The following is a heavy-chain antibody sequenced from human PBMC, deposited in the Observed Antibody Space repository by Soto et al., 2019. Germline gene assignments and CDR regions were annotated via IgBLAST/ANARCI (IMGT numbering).Heavy chain of an antibody. V-gene: IGHV3-30*03. CDR1: GFTFSSYG. J-gene: IGHJ3*02. D-gene: IGHD4-17*01. CDR2: ISYDGSNK. CDR3: ARDYYGDADAFDI. Sequence: GGSLGLSCAASGFTFSSYGMHWVRQAPGKGLEWVAVISYDGSNKYYADSVKGRFTISRDNSKNTLYLQMNSLRAEDTAVYYCARDYYGDADAFDIWGQGTMVTVSS.